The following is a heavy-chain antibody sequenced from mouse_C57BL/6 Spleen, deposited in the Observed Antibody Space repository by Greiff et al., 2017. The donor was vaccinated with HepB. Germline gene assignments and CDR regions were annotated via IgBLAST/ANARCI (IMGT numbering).Heavy chain of an antibody. CDR2: IYPGDGDT. Sequence: QVQLQQSGPELVKPGASVKISCKASGYAFSSSWMNWVKQRPGKGLEWIGRIYPGDGDTNYNGKFKGKATLTADKSSSTAYMQLSSLTSEDSAVYFCARSAYCGSEGYFDVWGTGTTVTVSS. CDR1: GYAFSSSW. CDR3: ARSAYCGSEGYFDV. J-gene: IGHJ1*03. V-gene: IGHV1-82*01. D-gene: IGHD1-1*01.